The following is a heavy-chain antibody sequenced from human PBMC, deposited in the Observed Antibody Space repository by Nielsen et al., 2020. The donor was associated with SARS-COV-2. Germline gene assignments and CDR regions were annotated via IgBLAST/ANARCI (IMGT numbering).Heavy chain of an antibody. Sequence: ASVNVSCKASGYTFTSYCISWVRQAPGQGLEWMGWISAYNGNTNYAQKLQGRVTMTTDTSTSTAYMELRSLRSDDTAVYYCARDHYGSGSPSAWGYYYYGMDVWGQGTTVTVSS. CDR2: ISAYNGNT. D-gene: IGHD3-10*01. J-gene: IGHJ6*02. CDR1: GYTFTSYC. V-gene: IGHV1-18*01. CDR3: ARDHYGSGSPSAWGYYYYGMDV.